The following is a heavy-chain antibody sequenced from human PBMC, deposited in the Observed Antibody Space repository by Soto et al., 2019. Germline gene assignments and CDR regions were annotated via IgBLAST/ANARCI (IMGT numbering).Heavy chain of an antibody. CDR1: GFTFSSNW. CDR3: ARDGEGF. J-gene: IGHJ4*02. CDR2: INTDGSIT. D-gene: IGHD2-21*01. V-gene: IGHV3-74*01. Sequence: LSCAASGFTFSSNWMHWVRRVPGRGLVWVSRINTDGSITDYVDSVKGRFTISRDNARNTLYLQMNSLRVEDTAVYYCARDGEGFWGQGTLVTVSS.